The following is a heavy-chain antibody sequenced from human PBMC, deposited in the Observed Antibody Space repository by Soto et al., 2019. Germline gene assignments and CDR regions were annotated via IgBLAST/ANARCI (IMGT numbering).Heavy chain of an antibody. CDR2: IYHSGGT. J-gene: IGHJ5*02. CDR3: ATFSGFFTISPFDA. CDR1: GDSISSVNW. D-gene: IGHD2-8*01. V-gene: IGHV4-4*02. Sequence: PSETLSLTCAVSGDSISSVNWWSWVRQSPGKGLEWIGEIYHSGGTNYNPSLTSRITMSVDKSKNEFSLQLTSVTAADAAVYYCATFSGFFTISPFDAWGQGILVTVSS.